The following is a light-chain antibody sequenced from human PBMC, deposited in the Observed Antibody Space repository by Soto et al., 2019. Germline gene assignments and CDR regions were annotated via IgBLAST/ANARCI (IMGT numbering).Light chain of an antibody. CDR2: GAS. J-gene: IGKJ5*01. V-gene: IGKV3-11*01. CDR3: QQRSNWPPSIT. CDR1: QTVRNNY. Sequence: ETVLTQSPATLSLSPGERATLSCRASQTVRNNYLAWYQQKPGQAPRLPIYGASSRATGIPARFSGSGSGTDFTLTISSLEPEDFAVYYCQQRSNWPPSITFGQGTRLEIK.